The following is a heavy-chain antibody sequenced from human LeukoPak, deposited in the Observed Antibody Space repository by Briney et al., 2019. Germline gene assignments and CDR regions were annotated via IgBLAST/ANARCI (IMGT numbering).Heavy chain of an antibody. V-gene: IGHV4-59*05. J-gene: IGHJ4*02. Sequence: SETLSLTCTVSGGSISSYYWSWIRQPPGKGVEWIGSGYYSGTTYYNPSLKSRVTISVDTSKNQFSLKLTSVTAADTAVYYCARPLSGGSCFAGWGQGTLVTVSS. CDR3: ARPLSGGSCFAG. CDR2: GYYSGTT. D-gene: IGHD2-15*01. CDR1: GGSISSYY.